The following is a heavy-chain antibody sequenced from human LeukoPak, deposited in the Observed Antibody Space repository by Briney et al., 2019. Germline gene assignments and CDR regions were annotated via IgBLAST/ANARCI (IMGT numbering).Heavy chain of an antibody. CDR3: ARAQYYLDS. CDR1: GFTFSDYY. J-gene: IGHJ4*02. Sequence: GGSLRLSCAASGFTFSDYYMSWIRQAPGKGLEWVSYISSSSSNRNYADSVKGRFTISKDNAKNSLYLQMNSLRAEDTAVYYCARAQYYLDSWGQGTLVTVSS. V-gene: IGHV3-11*06. CDR2: ISSSSSNR.